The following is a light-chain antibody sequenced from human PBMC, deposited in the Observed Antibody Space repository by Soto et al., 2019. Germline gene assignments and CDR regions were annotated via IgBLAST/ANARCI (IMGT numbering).Light chain of an antibody. CDR2: DVS. Sequence: QSALTQPASVSGSPGQSITISCTGTSSDIGFYNYVSWYQQHPGKAPRLMIYDVSNRPSGVSNRFSGSKSGNTASLTISGLQAEDEADYYCTSYTRSPSDVFGTGTKVTVL. J-gene: IGLJ1*01. CDR1: SSDIGFYNY. V-gene: IGLV2-14*01. CDR3: TSYTRSPSDV.